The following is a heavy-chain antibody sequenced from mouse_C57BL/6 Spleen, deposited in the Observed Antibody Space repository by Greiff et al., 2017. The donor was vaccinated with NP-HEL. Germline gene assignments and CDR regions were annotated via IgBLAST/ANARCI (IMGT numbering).Heavy chain of an antibody. D-gene: IGHD2-2*01. Sequence: VQLQQSGTVLARPGASVKMSCKTSGYTFTSYWMHWVKQRPGQGLEWIGAIYPGNSDTSYNQKFKGKAKLTAVTSASTAYMELSSLTNEDSAVYYCTRGEGYDGYAMDYWGQGTSVTVSS. CDR2: IYPGNSDT. CDR1: GYTFTSYW. J-gene: IGHJ4*01. V-gene: IGHV1-5*01. CDR3: TRGEGYDGYAMDY.